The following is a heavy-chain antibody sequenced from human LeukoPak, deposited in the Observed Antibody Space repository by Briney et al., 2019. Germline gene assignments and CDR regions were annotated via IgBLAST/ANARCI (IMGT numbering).Heavy chain of an antibody. CDR2: TYYRSTWYN. V-gene: IGHV6-1*01. Sequence: SQTLSLTCAISGDSVSSNSVTWNWIRQSPSRGLEWLGRTYYRSTWYNDYAVSVRGRMTVNPDTSKNQFSLHLNSVTPEDTAVYYCARRLTQYDCFDPWGQGILVTVSS. J-gene: IGHJ5*02. CDR3: ARRLTQYDCFDP. D-gene: IGHD2-2*01. CDR1: GDSVSSNSVT.